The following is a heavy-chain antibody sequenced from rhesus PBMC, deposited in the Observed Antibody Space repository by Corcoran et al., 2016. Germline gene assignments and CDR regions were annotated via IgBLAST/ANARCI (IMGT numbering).Heavy chain of an antibody. D-gene: IGHD4-17*01. CDR2: IGGRDGAT. CDR3: VRHPEHANFEYRFPV. CDR1: GYSISSGYG. V-gene: IGHV4-127*01. J-gene: IGHJ5-1*01. Sequence: QGQLQESGPGLVKPSETLSLTCSVSGYSISSGYGWSWIRQPPGKGLEWIGYIGGRDGATNNNPTLKSRVTISKDTSKNQFSLKLTSVVAADTAVYYCVRHPEHANFEYRFPVWGAGVLVTVSS.